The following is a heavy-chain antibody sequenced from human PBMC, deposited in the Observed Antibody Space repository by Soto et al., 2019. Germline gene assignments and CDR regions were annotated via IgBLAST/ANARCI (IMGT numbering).Heavy chain of an antibody. V-gene: IGHV4-59*08. CDR3: ARLEYSGRPNWFDP. J-gene: IGHJ5*02. Sequence: QVQLQESGPGLVKPSETLSLTCTVSGGSISSYYWSWIRQPPGKGLEWIGYIYYSGSTNYNPSLKSRVTISVDTSKNQFSRKLSSVTAADTAVYYCARLEYSGRPNWFDPWGQGTLVTVSS. CDR2: IYYSGST. D-gene: IGHD1-26*01. CDR1: GGSISSYY.